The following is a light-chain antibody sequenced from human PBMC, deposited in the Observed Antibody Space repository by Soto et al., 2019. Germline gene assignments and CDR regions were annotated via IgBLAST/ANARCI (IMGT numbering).Light chain of an antibody. CDR1: QSISTY. J-gene: IGKJ1*01. CDR2: AAS. Sequence: DIPMTQSPSSLSASVGERITITCRASQSISTYLNWYQQRPGEAPKLLIYAASSLQSGVPYRFDGSGSGTDFTLTISSLQPEDFATYYCQQSYSTPRTFGQGTKVE. V-gene: IGKV1-39*01. CDR3: QQSYSTPRT.